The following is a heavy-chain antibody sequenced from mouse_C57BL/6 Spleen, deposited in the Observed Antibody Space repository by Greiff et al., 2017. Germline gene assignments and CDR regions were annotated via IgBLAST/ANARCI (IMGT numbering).Heavy chain of an antibody. D-gene: IGHD4-1*01. Sequence: EVQRVESGGGLVQPGGSLSLSCAASGFTFTDYYMSWVRQPPGKALEWLGFIRNKANGYTTEYSASVKGRFTISRDNSQSILYLQMNALRAEDSATYYCARYKSGYFDYWGQGTTLTVSS. CDR3: ARYKSGYFDY. CDR1: GFTFTDYY. V-gene: IGHV7-3*01. J-gene: IGHJ2*01. CDR2: IRNKANGYTT.